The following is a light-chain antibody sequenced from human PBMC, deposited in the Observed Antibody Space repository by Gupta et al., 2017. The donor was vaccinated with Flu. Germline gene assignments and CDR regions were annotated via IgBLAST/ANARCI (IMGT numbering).Light chain of an antibody. CDR1: QSVSSY. CDR2: DAS. CDR3: QQRGNCPYP. J-gene: IGKJ2*01. V-gene: IGKV3-11*01. Sequence: EIVLTQSPATLSLSPGEGATLSCRASQSVSSYLAWYQQKPGQAPRLLIYDASNRATGIPARFSGSGSGTEFTLNISSREPEDFAIYYCQQRGNCPYPFGQGTKMEIK.